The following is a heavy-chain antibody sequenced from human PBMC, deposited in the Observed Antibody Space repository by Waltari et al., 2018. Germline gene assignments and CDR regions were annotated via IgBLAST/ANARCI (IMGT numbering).Heavy chain of an antibody. D-gene: IGHD2-21*01. CDR3: ASYLCNRQPVRMGPCGDFDY. Sequence: QVQLQESGPGLVQPSETLSFTCTVSGGSISSYSWRWIRQPPGKGLEWIGYIDYSGSTNYNPSLKSRVTISVDTSKNQFSLKLSSVTAADTAVYYCASYLCNRQPVRMGPCGDFDYWGQGTLVTVSS. CDR2: IDYSGST. J-gene: IGHJ4*02. V-gene: IGHV4-59*01. CDR1: GGSISSYS.